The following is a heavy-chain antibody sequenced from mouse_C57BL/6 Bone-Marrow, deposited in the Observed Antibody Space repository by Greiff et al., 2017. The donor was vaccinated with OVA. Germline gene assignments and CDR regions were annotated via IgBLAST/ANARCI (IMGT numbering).Heavy chain of an antibody. V-gene: IGHV2-2*01. J-gene: IGHJ1*03. CDR1: GFSLTSYG. D-gene: IGHD1-1*01. CDR2: IWSGGST. CDR3: ANGSSYWYFDV. Sequence: QVQLQQSGPGLVQPSQSLSITCTVSGFSLTSYGVHWVRQSPGKGLEWLGVIWSGGSTDYNAAFISRLSISKDNSKSQVFFKMNSLQADDTAIYYCANGSSYWYFDVWGTGTTVTVSS.